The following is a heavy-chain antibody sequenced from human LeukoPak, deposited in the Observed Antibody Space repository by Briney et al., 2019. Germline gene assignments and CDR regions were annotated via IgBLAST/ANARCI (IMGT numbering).Heavy chain of an antibody. V-gene: IGHV3-74*01. J-gene: IGHJ4*02. CDR1: GFTFSTYW. CDR2: LNTDGSST. Sequence: GGSLRLSCAASGFTFSTYWMHWVRQAPGKGLVWVSRLNTDGSSTSYADSVKGRFTISRDNAKNSLYLQMNSLRAEDTAVYYCAKWRGSPLRFDYWGQGTLVTVSS. D-gene: IGHD1-26*01. CDR3: AKWRGSPLRFDY.